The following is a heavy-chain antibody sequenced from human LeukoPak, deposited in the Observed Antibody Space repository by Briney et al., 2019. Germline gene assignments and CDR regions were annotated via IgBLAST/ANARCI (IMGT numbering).Heavy chain of an antibody. CDR1: GGSISSGSYY. Sequence: SETLSLTCTVSGGSISSGSYYWSWIRQPAGKGLEWIGRIYTSGSTNYNPSLKSRVTISVDTSKNQFSLKLSSVTAADTAVYYCARDTLQYYYGPYGMDVWGQGTTVTVSS. CDR2: IYTSGST. V-gene: IGHV4-61*02. D-gene: IGHD3-10*01. CDR3: ARDTLQYYYGPYGMDV. J-gene: IGHJ6*02.